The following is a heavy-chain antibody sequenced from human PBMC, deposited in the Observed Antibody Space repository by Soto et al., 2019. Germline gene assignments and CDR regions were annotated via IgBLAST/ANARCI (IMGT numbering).Heavy chain of an antibody. CDR2: ISGSGGST. D-gene: IGHD4-4*01. V-gene: IGHV3-23*01. J-gene: IGHJ6*02. CDR3: AKDLYSSNYVVMYGMDV. CDR1: GFTFTSYA. Sequence: GGSLRLSCGASGFTFTSYAMTWVRQAPGKGLEWVSAISGSGGSTFYADSVKGRFTISRDNSKNTLYLQMNGLRAEDTAVYYCAKDLYSSNYVVMYGMDVWGQGTTVTVSS.